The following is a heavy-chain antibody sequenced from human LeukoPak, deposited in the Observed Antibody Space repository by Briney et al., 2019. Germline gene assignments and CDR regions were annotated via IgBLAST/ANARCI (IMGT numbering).Heavy chain of an antibody. J-gene: IGHJ5*02. Sequence: SETLSLTCTVSGGSISSSIYYWGWIRQSPGKGLEWIGSIYYSGSTYYNPSLKSRVTISVDTSKNQFSLKLSSVTAADTAVYYCAGTDIVLITGSNWFDPWGQGTLVTVSS. CDR1: GGSISSSIYY. CDR3: AGTDIVLITGSNWFDP. D-gene: IGHD2-8*01. CDR2: IYYSGST. V-gene: IGHV4-39*07.